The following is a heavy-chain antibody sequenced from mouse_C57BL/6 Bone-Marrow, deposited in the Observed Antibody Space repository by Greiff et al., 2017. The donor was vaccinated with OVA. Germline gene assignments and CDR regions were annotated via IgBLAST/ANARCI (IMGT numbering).Heavy chain of an antibody. D-gene: IGHD1-1*01. CDR1: GFTFTNYY. CDR3: ARYKGRVAVDYFDY. V-gene: IGHV7-3*01. Sequence: EVMLVESGGGLVQPGASLSLSCAASGFTFTNYYMSWVRQPPGKALEWLAFIRNKPNGSTTEYSASVKGRFTISRDNSQSILYLQMNALRAEESATYYCARYKGRVAVDYFDYWGQGTALTVSS. J-gene: IGHJ2*01. CDR2: IRNKPNGSTT.